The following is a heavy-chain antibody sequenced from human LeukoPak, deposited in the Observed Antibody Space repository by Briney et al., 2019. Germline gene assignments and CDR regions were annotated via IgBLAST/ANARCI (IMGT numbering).Heavy chain of an antibody. CDR3: ASPRGDDSGGYYTWYFHH. D-gene: IGHD3-22*01. CDR2: VYYTGST. J-gene: IGHJ1*01. CDR1: GGPISSSSFY. V-gene: IGHV4-39*07. Sequence: SETLSLTCTVSGGPISSSSFYWAWIRQPPGKGLEWIGSVYYTGSTYYNPSLKSRVTISVDTSKNQFSLKLSSVTAADTAVYFCASPRGDDSGGYYTWYFHHWGQGILVTVSS.